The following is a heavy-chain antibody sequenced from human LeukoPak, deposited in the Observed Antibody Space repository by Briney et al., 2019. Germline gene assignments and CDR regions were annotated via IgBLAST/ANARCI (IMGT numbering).Heavy chain of an antibody. D-gene: IGHD3-10*01. CDR2: INRSGST. V-gene: IGHV4-34*01. CDR1: GGSFSDHY. CDR3: AGLPQVRGFNVPDH. J-gene: IGHJ4*01. Sequence: SETLSLTCDVYGGSFSDHYWSWIRQPPGKGLEWFGEINRSGSTSYNPSLKSRVTISIDTSKNQISLKLNSVTAADTAVYYCAGLPQVRGFNVPDHWGXGALVTVSS.